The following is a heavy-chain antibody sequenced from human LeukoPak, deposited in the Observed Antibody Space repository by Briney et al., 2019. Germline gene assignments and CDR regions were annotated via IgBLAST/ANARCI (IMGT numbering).Heavy chain of an antibody. V-gene: IGHV1-18*01. J-gene: IGHJ6*03. CDR1: GYTFTSYG. CDR2: VSAYNGNT. Sequence: ASVKVSCKASGYTFTSYGISWVRQAPGQGLEWMGWVSAYNGNTNYAQKLQGRVTMTTDTSTSTAYMELRSLRSDDTAVYYCARVSVLLWFGESYMDAWGKGTTVTISS. CDR3: ARVSVLLWFGESYMDA. D-gene: IGHD3-10*01.